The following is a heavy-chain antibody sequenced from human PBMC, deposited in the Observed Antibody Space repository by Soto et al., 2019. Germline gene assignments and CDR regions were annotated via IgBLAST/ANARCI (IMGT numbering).Heavy chain of an antibody. V-gene: IGHV4-31*03. J-gene: IGHJ5*02. CDR1: GGSISSGGYY. D-gene: IGHD6-6*01. CDR3: ASACPQSSSPWINWFDP. Sequence: SETLSLTCTVSGGSISSGGYYWSWIRQHPGKGLEWIGYIYYSGSTYYNPSLKSRVTIAVDTSKNQFSLKLSSVTAADTAVYYCASACPQSSSPWINWFDPWGQGTLVTVSS. CDR2: IYYSGST.